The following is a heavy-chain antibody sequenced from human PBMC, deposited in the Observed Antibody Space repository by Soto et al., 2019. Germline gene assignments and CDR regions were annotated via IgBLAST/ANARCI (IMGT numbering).Heavy chain of an antibody. V-gene: IGHV1-69*12. J-gene: IGHJ6*02. D-gene: IGHD2-15*01. CDR1: GGTFSSYA. CDR3: ARHPGGRGYYYGMDV. CDR2: IIPIFGTA. Sequence: QVQLVQSGAEVKKPGSSVTVSCKASGGTFSSYAIIWVRQAPGQRLEWMGGIIPIFGTANYAQKLQGRGTITADESTSAAYMEMSSLRSEDTAVYYCARHPGGRGYYYGMDVWGQGTTVTVSS.